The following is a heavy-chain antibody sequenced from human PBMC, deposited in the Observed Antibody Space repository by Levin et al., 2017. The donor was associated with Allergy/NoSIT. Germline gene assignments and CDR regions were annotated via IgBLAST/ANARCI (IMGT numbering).Heavy chain of an antibody. V-gene: IGHV3-30*18. CDR1: GFTFSSYG. CDR3: AKDITVTTDYYYYGMDV. J-gene: IGHJ6*02. Sequence: SCAASGFTFSSYGMHWVRQAPGKGLEWVAVISYDGSNKYYADSVKGRFTISRDNSKNTLYLQMNSLRAEDTAVYYFAKDITVTTDYYYYGMDVWGQGTTVTVSS. CDR2: ISYDGSNK. D-gene: IGHD4-17*01.